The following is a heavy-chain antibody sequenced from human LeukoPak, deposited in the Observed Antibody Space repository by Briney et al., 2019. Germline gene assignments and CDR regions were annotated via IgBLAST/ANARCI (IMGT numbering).Heavy chain of an antibody. V-gene: IGHV3-7*01. CDR2: INQGGNEK. Sequence: PGGSLRLSCAASGFTFNSFWMSWVRQAPGKGLEWVANINQGGNEKYYVDSVEGRVTISRDNAKNSLFLQMNSLRAEDTAVYYCARGRNLNLWGQGTLVTVSS. D-gene: IGHD1-20*01. CDR3: ARGRNLNL. J-gene: IGHJ4*02. CDR1: GFTFNSFW.